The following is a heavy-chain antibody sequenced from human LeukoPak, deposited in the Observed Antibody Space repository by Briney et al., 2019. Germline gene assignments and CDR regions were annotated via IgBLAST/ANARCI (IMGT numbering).Heavy chain of an antibody. CDR3: ARDPNYDILTGYLWG. CDR1: GFTFSDCY. V-gene: IGHV3-11*04. D-gene: IGHD3-9*01. Sequence: GGSLRLSCAASGFTFSDCYLSWIRQAPGKGLEWVSYISSSGSTIYYADSVKGRFTISRDNAKNSLYLQMNSLRAEDTAVYYCARDPNYDILTGYLWGWGQGTLVTVSS. J-gene: IGHJ4*02. CDR2: ISSSGSTI.